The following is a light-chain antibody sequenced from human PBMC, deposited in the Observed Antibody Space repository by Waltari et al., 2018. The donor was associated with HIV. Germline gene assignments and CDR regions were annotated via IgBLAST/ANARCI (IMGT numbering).Light chain of an antibody. J-gene: IGKJ5*01. CDR2: DAN. CDR3: QHRSNWPPIT. CDR1: QSVSDY. V-gene: IGKV3-11*01. Sequence: EIELTQSPATLSLSPGERATLSCRASQSVSDYLAWYQQKPGQAPRLLIYDANNRATGIPARFSGSGSGTDFTLTISSLEPEDFAVYYCQHRSNWPPITFGQGTRLEIK.